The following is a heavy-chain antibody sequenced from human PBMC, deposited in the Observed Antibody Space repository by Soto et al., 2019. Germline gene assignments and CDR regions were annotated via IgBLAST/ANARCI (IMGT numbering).Heavy chain of an antibody. V-gene: IGHV4-31*03. CDR2: ISYSGTT. J-gene: IGHJ4*02. CDR1: GVSISIGPYY. D-gene: IGHD2-8*01. Sequence: TLSLTCTVSGVSISIGPYYWSWIRQLPGKGLEWIGYISYSGTTYYNPSLQSRITISADTSKNQFSLKLSSVSAADTAVYYCAREGVFGTTYWGQGSLVTVSS. CDR3: AREGVFGTTY.